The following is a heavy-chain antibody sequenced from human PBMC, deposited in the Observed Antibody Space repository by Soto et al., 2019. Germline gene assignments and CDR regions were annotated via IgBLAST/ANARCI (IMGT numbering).Heavy chain of an antibody. V-gene: IGHV3-7*01. Sequence: EVQLVESGGGLVQPGGSLRLSCAVSGFTFSTYWMTWVRQAPGKGLEWVANIKQDGSEKHYVDSVKGRFTISRDNAKNSLHLQMNSLRAEDTAVYFCARGGSESDYWGQGTLVTVSS. CDR1: GFTFSTYW. D-gene: IGHD3-10*01. J-gene: IGHJ4*02. CDR3: ARGGSESDY. CDR2: IKQDGSEK.